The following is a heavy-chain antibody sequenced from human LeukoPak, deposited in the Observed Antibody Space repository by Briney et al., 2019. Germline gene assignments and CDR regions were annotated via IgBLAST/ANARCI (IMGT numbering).Heavy chain of an antibody. CDR2: IYTSGST. Sequence: SETLSLTCTVSGGSISSYYWSWIRQPAGKGLEWIGRIYTSGSTNYNPSLKSRVTMSVDTSKNQFSLKLSSVTAADTAVYYCARVGYYDSSGYYLADYWGQGTLVTVSS. V-gene: IGHV4-4*07. J-gene: IGHJ4*02. CDR1: GGSISSYY. D-gene: IGHD3-22*01. CDR3: ARVGYYDSSGYYLADY.